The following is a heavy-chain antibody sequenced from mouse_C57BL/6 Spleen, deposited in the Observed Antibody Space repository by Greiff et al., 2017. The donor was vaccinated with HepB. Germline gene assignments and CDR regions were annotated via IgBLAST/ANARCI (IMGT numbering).Heavy chain of an antibody. CDR1: GYAFTNYL. Sequence: VQLQQSGAELVRPGTSVKVSCKASGYAFTNYLIEWVKQRPGQGLEWIGVINPGSGGTNYNEKFKGKATLTADKSSSTAYMQLSSLTSEDSAVYFCASGYGSSYRDLAYWGQGTLVTVSA. J-gene: IGHJ3*01. V-gene: IGHV1-54*01. CDR3: ASGYGSSYRDLAY. CDR2: INPGSGGT. D-gene: IGHD1-1*01.